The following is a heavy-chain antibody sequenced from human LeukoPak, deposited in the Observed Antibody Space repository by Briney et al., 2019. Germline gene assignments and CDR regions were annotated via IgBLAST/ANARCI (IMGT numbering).Heavy chain of an antibody. CDR3: ARGYYYDSSGFRYYFDY. V-gene: IGHV1-18*01. CDR2: ISAYNGNT. D-gene: IGHD3-22*01. Sequence: ASVKVSCKASGYTFTSYGVSWVRQAPGQGLEWMGWISAYNGNTNYAQKLQGRVTMTTDTSTSTAYMELRSLRSDDTAVYYCARGYYYDSSGFRYYFDYWGQGTLVTVSS. J-gene: IGHJ4*02. CDR1: GYTFTSYG.